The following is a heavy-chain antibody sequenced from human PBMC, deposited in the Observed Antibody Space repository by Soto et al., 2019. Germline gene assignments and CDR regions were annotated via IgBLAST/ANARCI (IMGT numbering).Heavy chain of an antibody. CDR1: GFTFGDFW. CDR2: IKEDGSEK. D-gene: IGHD2-2*01. V-gene: IGHV3-7*01. Sequence: PSETLRLSCAASGFTFGDFWMNWVRQAPGKGLEWVANIKEDGSEKYFLDSVKGRFTISRDNAKNSLYLQINSLRAEDTGVYYCARDLGRTAAGYYYYDAMDVWGQGTTVTVSS. J-gene: IGHJ6*02. CDR3: ARDLGRTAAGYYYYDAMDV.